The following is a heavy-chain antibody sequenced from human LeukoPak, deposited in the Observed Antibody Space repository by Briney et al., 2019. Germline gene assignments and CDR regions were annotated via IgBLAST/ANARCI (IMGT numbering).Heavy chain of an antibody. CDR3: TTVAQW. CDR2: IRTKSDGETT. D-gene: IGHD6-19*01. CDR1: GLSFSHAR. Sequence: GGSLRLSCAASGLSFSHARMSWVRQAPGKGLEWVGRIRTKSDGETTEYAAPAKGRFTISRDDSENMLYLQMSYLKTEDTAVYYCTTVAQWWGQGTLVSVSS. J-gene: IGHJ4*02. V-gene: IGHV3-15*01.